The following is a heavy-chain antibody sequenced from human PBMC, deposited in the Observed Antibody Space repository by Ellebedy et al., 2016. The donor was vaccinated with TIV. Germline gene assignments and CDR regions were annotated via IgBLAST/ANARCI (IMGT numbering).Heavy chain of an antibody. V-gene: IGHV3-9*01. CDR3: TKESVAGTGFDY. CDR1: GFTFDDYA. J-gene: IGHJ4*02. D-gene: IGHD6-19*01. Sequence: SLKISXAASGFTFDDYAMHWVRQAPGKGLEWVSGISWNSDNIAYADSVKGRFTISRDNAKNSLYLQMNSLTAEDTALYYCTKESVAGTGFDYWGQGTLVTVSS. CDR2: ISWNSDNI.